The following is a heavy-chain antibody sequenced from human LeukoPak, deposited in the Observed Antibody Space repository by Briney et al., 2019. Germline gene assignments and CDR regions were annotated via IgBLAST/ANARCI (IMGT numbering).Heavy chain of an antibody. J-gene: IGHJ4*02. V-gene: IGHV3-74*01. CDR2: IKSDGSSS. Sequence: GGSLRLSCAASGFTFSSYFWMHWVRQAPGKGLVWVSRIKSDGSSSTYADSVKGRFTISRDNAKNSLYLQMNTLRAEVTAVYYCVRDLDLGGYSSFEYWGQGTLVTVSS. CDR1: GFTFSSYFW. D-gene: IGHD4-23*01. CDR3: VRDLDLGGYSSFEY.